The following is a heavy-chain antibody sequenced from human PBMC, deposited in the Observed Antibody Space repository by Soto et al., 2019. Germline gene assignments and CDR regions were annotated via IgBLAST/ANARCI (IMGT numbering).Heavy chain of an antibody. D-gene: IGHD1-1*01. J-gene: IGHJ5*02. Sequence: EVQLLESGGGLVQPGGSLRLSCAASGFTFSSYAMNWVRQAPGKGLEWVSAISGSGGSAYYADPVKGRFTISRDNSKNTLYLEVNSLRAEDTAVYHCAKADVRTTESGFDPWGQGTLVAVSS. CDR3: AKADVRTTESGFDP. V-gene: IGHV3-23*01. CDR2: ISGSGGSA. CDR1: GFTFSSYA.